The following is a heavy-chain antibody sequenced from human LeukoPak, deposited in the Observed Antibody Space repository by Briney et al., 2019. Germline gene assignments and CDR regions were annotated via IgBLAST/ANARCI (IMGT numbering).Heavy chain of an antibody. D-gene: IGHD3-22*01. CDR3: ARDENYYDSRGYSNWFDP. J-gene: IGHJ5*02. CDR1: GYTFTSYG. CDR2: ISAYNGNT. V-gene: IGHV1-18*01. Sequence: ASVKVSCKASGYTFTSYGISWVRQAPGQGLEWMGWISAYNGNTNYAQKLQGRVTMTTDTSTSTAYMELRSLRSDDTAVYYCARDENYYDSRGYSNWFDPWGQGTLVAVSS.